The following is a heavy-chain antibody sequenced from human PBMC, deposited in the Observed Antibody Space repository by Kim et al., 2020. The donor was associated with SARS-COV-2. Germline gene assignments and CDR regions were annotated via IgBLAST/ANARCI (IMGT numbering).Heavy chain of an antibody. Sequence: SETLSLTCTVSGGSISSGGYYWSWIRQHPGKGLEWIGYIYYSGSTYYNPSLKSRVTISVDTSKNQFSLKLSSVTAADTAVYYCARGLGDFWSGYYVDYWGQGTLVTVSS. CDR3: ARGLGDFWSGYYVDY. V-gene: IGHV4-31*03. D-gene: IGHD3-3*01. CDR2: IYYSGST. CDR1: GGSISSGGYY. J-gene: IGHJ4*02.